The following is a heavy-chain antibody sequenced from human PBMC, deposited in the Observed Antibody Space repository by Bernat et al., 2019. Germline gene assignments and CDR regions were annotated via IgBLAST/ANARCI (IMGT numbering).Heavy chain of an antibody. V-gene: IGHV3-48*02. CDR3: ARVPPYSSGWYELFG. Sequence: EMQLVESGGGLVQSGGSLRLSCTASGFTFSKYSMNCVRQAPGKGLEWVSYISSSSSTIFYADSVKGRFTISGDNAKNSLYLQMDSLRDEYTAVYYCARVPPYSSGWYELFGRGQGTLVTVST. J-gene: IGHJ4*02. D-gene: IGHD6-19*01. CDR1: GFTFSKYS. CDR2: ISSSSSTI.